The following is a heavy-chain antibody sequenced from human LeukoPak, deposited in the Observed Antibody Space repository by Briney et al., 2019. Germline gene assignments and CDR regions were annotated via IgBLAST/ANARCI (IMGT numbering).Heavy chain of an antibody. D-gene: IGHD3-3*02. V-gene: IGHV4-4*07. CDR2: IHGTGST. Sequence: PSETLSLTCTVSGGSISFYYWSWIRQPPGKGLEWIGRIHGTGSTNYNPSLKSRVTMSVDASKKEFSLELTSVTAADTAVYYCARAVSTLYYFDYWGQGTLVTVSS. CDR3: ARAVSTLYYFDY. J-gene: IGHJ4*02. CDR1: GGSISFYY.